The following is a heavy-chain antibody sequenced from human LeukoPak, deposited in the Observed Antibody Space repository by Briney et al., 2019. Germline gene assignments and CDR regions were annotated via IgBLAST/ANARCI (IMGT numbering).Heavy chain of an antibody. D-gene: IGHD3-3*01. J-gene: IGHJ3*02. Sequence: ASETLSLTCTVSGGSISSYYWSWIRQPAGKGLEWIGRIYTSGSTNYNPSLKSRVTMSVDTSKNQFSLKLSSVAAADTAVYYCARENAIFGVAKGPGSDAFDIWGQGTMVTVSS. V-gene: IGHV4-4*07. CDR3: ARENAIFGVAKGPGSDAFDI. CDR1: GGSISSYY. CDR2: IYTSGST.